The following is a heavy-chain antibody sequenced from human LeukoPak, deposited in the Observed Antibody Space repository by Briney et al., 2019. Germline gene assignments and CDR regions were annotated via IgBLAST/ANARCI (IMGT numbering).Heavy chain of an antibody. D-gene: IGHD5-12*01. J-gene: IGHJ4*02. CDR1: GFTFSIYW. V-gene: IGHV3-7*02. Sequence: GGSLRLSCAASGFTFSIYWMSWVRQAPGKGLEWVASINQDGSEKYYVDSVKGRCTISRDNAKNTLYLQMNSLRAEDTAVYYCARLGGGYVLDYWGQGTLVTVSS. CDR2: INQDGSEK. CDR3: ARLGGGYVLDY.